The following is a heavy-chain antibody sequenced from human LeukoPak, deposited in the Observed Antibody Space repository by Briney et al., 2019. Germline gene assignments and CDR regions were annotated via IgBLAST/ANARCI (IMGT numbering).Heavy chain of an antibody. J-gene: IGHJ3*02. CDR3: ARDRERWLPDAFDI. Sequence: GGSLRLSCAASGFTFSSYGMHWVRQAPGKGLEWVAVIWYDGSNKYYTDSVKGRFTISRDNSKNTLYLQMNSLRAEDTAVYYCARDRERWLPDAFDIWGQGTMVTVSS. D-gene: IGHD5-24*01. V-gene: IGHV3-33*01. CDR1: GFTFSSYG. CDR2: IWYDGSNK.